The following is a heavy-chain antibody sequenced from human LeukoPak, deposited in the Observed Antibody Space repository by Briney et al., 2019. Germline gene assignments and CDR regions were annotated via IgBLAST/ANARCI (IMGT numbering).Heavy chain of an antibody. CDR2: ITSSRSYI. J-gene: IGHJ4*02. D-gene: IGHD3-22*01. CDR1: GFTFSSYS. V-gene: IGHV3-21*01. Sequence: GRSLRLSCAASGFTFSSYSMNWVRQAPGKGLEWVSSITSSRSYIYYADSVKGRFTISRDNAKNSLYLQMNSLRAEDTAVYYCARDYYDSSGYYYLAYWGQGTLVTVSS. CDR3: ARDYYDSSGYYYLAY.